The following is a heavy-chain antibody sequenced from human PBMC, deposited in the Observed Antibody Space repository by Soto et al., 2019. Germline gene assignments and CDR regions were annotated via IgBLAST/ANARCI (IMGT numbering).Heavy chain of an antibody. J-gene: IGHJ6*02. D-gene: IGHD2-2*01. V-gene: IGHV1-69*01. CDR1: GGTFSSYA. CDR3: ARAVVPAASYYYYGMYV. Sequence: QVQLVQSGAEVKKPGSSVKVSCKASGGTFSSYAISWVRQAPGQGLEWMGGIIPIFGTANYAQKFQGRVTITADESTSTAYMELGRLRSEDTAVYYGARAVVPAASYYYYGMYVWGQGTTVTVAS. CDR2: IIPIFGTA.